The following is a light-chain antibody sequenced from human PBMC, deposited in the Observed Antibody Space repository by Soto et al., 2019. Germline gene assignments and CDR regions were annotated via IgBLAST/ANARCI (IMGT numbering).Light chain of an antibody. Sequence: VMTQSPATLSVSPGERATLSCRASESVSSNLAWYQQRPGQAPRLLIYGASTRATDTPDRFSVSGSGTDFILTISRLEPGDFAVYYCQQYGDSPRSFGQGTKVDIK. CDR3: QQYGDSPRS. V-gene: IGKV3-15*01. CDR1: ESVSSN. CDR2: GAS. J-gene: IGKJ1*01.